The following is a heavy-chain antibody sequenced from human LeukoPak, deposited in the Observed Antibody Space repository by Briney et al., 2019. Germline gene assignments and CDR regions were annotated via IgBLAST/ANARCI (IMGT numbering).Heavy chain of an antibody. CDR1: GFTFSSYG. CDR2: IEYDGSYK. D-gene: IGHD3-10*02. CDR3: AKDTYGLARVTMVGGDY. Sequence: GGSLRLSCAASGFTFSSYGMHWVRQAPGKGLEWLTFIEYDGSYKYYADSVKGRFTISRDDSENTLYLQMNSLRAEDTAVYYCAKDTYGLARVTMVGGDYWGQGTLVTVSS. V-gene: IGHV3-30*02. J-gene: IGHJ4*02.